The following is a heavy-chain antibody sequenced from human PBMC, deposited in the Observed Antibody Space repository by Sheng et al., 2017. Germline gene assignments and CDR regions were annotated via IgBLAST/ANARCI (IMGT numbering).Heavy chain of an antibody. CDR3: ARDLDYYYYMDV. CDR2: ISYDGSNK. Sequence: QVQLVESGGGVVQPGRSLRLSCAASGFTFSSYAMHWVRQAPGKGLEWVAVISYDGSNKYYADSVKGRFTISRDNSKNTLYLQMNSLRAEDTAVYYCARDLDYYYYMDVWGQGTTVTVSS. CDR1: GFTFSSYA. V-gene: IGHV3-30*04. J-gene: IGHJ6*03.